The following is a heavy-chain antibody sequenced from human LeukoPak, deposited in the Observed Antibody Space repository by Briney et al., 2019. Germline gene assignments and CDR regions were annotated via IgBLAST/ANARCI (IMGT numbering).Heavy chain of an antibody. CDR1: AFSFSSYY. V-gene: IGHV3-48*03. D-gene: IGHD3-10*01. CDR2: IISSGSTI. J-gene: IGHJ6*02. CDR3: ARDVRTNYGMDV. Sequence: GGSLRLSCAAYAFSFSSYYRNWVRQDPAEELEWVSYIISSGSTIYYAESVKGQFTISRENPKSSLYLQWNSLRAEDTAVYYCARDVRTNYGMDVWGQGTTVTVSS.